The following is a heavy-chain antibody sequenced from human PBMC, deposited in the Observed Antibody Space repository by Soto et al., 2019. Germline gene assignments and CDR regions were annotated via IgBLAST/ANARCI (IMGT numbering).Heavy chain of an antibody. CDR1: GCTFSTYA. D-gene: IGHD6-19*01. CDR2: ITGSGGRT. V-gene: IGHV3-23*01. CDR3: ARRSSGWYFDY. J-gene: IGHJ4*02. Sequence: GGSLRLSCAASGCTFSTYAMIWVRQAPGKGLEWVSVITGSGGRTYYADSVKGRFTISRDTSKNTLYLQMNSLRAEDTAVYYCARRSSGWYFDYWGQGTLVTVSS.